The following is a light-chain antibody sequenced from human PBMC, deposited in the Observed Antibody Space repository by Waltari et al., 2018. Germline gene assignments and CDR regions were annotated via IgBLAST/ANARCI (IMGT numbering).Light chain of an antibody. CDR2: GNS. CDR1: RSNIGAGYD. J-gene: IGLJ1*01. Sequence: QSVLTQPPSVSGAPGQRVTISCTGSRSNIGAGYDVHWYQQLPGTAPNLLIYGNSNRPSGVPDRFSGSKSGTSASLAITGLQAEDEADYYCQSYDSSLSALFGTGTKVTVL. V-gene: IGLV1-40*01. CDR3: QSYDSSLSAL.